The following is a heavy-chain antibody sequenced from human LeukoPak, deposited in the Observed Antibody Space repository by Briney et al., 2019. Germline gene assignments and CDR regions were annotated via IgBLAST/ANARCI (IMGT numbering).Heavy chain of an antibody. CDR1: GYTFTSYG. V-gene: IGHV1-8*02. CDR3: ARESGLYGSGSRY. J-gene: IGHJ4*02. D-gene: IGHD3-10*01. Sequence: ASVKVSCKASGYTFTSYGINWVRQATGQGLEWMGWMNPNSGNTGYAQKFQGRVTMTRTTSINTAYMELSSLRSDDTAVYYCARESGLYGSGSRYWGQGTLVTVSS. CDR2: MNPNSGNT.